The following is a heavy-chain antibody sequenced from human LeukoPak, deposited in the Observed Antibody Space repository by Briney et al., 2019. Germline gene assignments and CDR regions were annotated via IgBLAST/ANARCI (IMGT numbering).Heavy chain of an antibody. CDR3: ASLDSSGGGFDP. D-gene: IGHD3-22*01. CDR1: GFTVSSNY. V-gene: IGHV3-66*02. CDR2: IYSGGST. Sequence: GGSLRLSCAASGFTVSSNYMSWVRQAPGKGLEWVAVIYSGGSTYYADSVKGQFTISRDNSKNTLYLQMNSLRAEDTAVYYCASLDSSGGGFDPWGQGTLVTVSS. J-gene: IGHJ5*02.